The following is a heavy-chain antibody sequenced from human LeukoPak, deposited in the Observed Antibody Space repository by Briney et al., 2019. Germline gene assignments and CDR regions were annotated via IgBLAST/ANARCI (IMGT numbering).Heavy chain of an antibody. Sequence: GASVKVSCKASGYTFIRYYMYRVRQVPGQGLEWMGIINPSGGSTSYAQKFQGRLTMTRDTSTSTVYMELSSLRSEDTAVYYCARGTDYQLPLLDCWGQGTLVTVSS. V-gene: IGHV1-46*01. CDR1: GYTFIRYY. CDR3: ARGTDYQLPLLDC. J-gene: IGHJ4*02. CDR2: INPSGGST. D-gene: IGHD2-2*01.